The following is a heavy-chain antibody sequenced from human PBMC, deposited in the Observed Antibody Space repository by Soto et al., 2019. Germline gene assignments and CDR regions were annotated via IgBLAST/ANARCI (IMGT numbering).Heavy chain of an antibody. V-gene: IGHV3-23*01. CDR1: GFTFSTYA. CDR3: AKDRYGDYGGIDY. Sequence: EVQLLESXXXLXXXGXSLRLSCAASGFTFSTYAMIWVRQAPGKGLEWVSVITGSGGSTYYADSVKGRFTISRDTSKNTRVLQRSSLRAEDTAVYYCAKDRYGDYGGIDYWGQGTMVTVSS. J-gene: IGHJ4*02. D-gene: IGHD4-17*01. CDR2: ITGSGGST.